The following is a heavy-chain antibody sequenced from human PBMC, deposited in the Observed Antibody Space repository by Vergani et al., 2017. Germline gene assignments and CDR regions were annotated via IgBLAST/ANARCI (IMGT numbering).Heavy chain of an antibody. CDR2: FDPEDGET. V-gene: IGHV1-24*01. CDR1: GYTFTGYY. J-gene: IGHJ4*02. CDR3: ATGLWGLLPYFDY. Sequence: QVQLVQSGAEVKKPGASVKVSCKASGYTFTGYYMHWVRQAPGKGLEWMGGFDPEDGETIYAQKFQGRVTMTEDTSTDTAYMELSSLRSEDTAVYYCATGLWGLLPYFDYWGQGTLVTVSS. D-gene: IGHD1-26*01.